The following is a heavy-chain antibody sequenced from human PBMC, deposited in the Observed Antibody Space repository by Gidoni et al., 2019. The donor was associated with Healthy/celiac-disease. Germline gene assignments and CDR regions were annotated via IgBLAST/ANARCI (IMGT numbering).Heavy chain of an antibody. D-gene: IGHD1-1*01. CDR3: ARGPRWKGFDY. CDR1: GFTFSSYG. J-gene: IGHJ4*02. V-gene: IGHV3-33*01. Sequence: QVQLVESGGGVVQPGRSLRLSCAAPGFTFSSYGMHWVRQAPGKGLEWVAVIWYDGSNKYYADSVKGRFTISRDNSKNTLYLQMNSLRAEDTAVYYCARGPRWKGFDYWGQGTLVTVSS. CDR2: IWYDGSNK.